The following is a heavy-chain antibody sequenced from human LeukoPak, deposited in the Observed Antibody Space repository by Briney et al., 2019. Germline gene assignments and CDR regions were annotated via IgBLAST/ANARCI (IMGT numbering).Heavy chain of an antibody. CDR2: ISGSGGST. V-gene: IGHV3-23*01. J-gene: IGHJ1*01. CDR1: GFTFSSYA. Sequence: GGSLRLSCAASGFTFSSYAMSWVRQAPGKGLEWVSAISGSGGSTYYADSVKGRFTISRDNSKNTLYLQMNSLRAEDTAVYYCAKEVEVVVAATEYFQHWGQGTLVTVSS. CDR3: AKEVEVVVAATEYFQH. D-gene: IGHD2-15*01.